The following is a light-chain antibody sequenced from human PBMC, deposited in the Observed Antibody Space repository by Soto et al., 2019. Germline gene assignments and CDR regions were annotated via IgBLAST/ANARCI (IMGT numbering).Light chain of an antibody. V-gene: IGKV3-20*01. J-gene: IGKJ1*01. Sequence: EIVLTQSPGTLSLSPRERATLSCRASQSVNDNYLAWYQHKPGQAPRLLIYGASSRDPGIPDRFSGSGSGTDFTLISRRLEPEDFAISYCQQYAASPRTFGQGTQVEVK. CDR3: QQYAASPRT. CDR1: QSVNDNY. CDR2: GAS.